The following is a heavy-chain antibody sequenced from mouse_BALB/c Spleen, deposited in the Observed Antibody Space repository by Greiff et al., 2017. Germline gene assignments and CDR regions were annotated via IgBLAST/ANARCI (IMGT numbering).Heavy chain of an antibody. V-gene: IGHV14-4*02. CDR2: IDPENGDT. Sequence: EVKLMESGAELVRSGASVKLSCTASGFNIKDYYMHWVKQRPEQGLEWIGWIDPENGDTEYAPKFQGKATMTADTSSNTAYLQLSSLTSEDTAVYYCNVGSSSYYAMDYWGQGTSVTVSS. D-gene: IGHD1-1*01. CDR1: GFNIKDYY. J-gene: IGHJ4*01. CDR3: NVGSSSYYAMDY.